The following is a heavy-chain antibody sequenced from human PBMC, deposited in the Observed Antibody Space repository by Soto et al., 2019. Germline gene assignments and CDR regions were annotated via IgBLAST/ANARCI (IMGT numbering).Heavy chain of an antibody. V-gene: IGHV3-30*03. J-gene: IGHJ4*02. Sequence: QVQLAESGGGVVQPGRSLRLSCAASGFTFSNYGMHWVRQAPGKGLEWVAVISYDGSNKYYEDSVKGRVTISRDNSKNTLSLQMNSLRPEDTAVYYCARASRSSSNEPTLDYWGQGTLVTVSP. D-gene: IGHD6-13*01. CDR1: GFTFSNYG. CDR3: ARASRSSSNEPTLDY. CDR2: ISYDGSNK.